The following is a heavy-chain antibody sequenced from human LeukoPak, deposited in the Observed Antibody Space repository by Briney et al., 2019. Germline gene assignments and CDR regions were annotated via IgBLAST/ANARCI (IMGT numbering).Heavy chain of an antibody. V-gene: IGHV4-4*07. CDR1: GGSISSYY. Sequence: SETLSLTCTVSGGSISSYYWSWVRQPAGKGLEWIGRIYTSGSTNYNPSLKSRVTMSVDTSKNQLSLKLSSVTAADAAVYYCAREVTTGIASAGRVDYWGQGTLVTVSS. CDR3: AREVTTGIASAGRVDY. D-gene: IGHD6-13*01. CDR2: IYTSGST. J-gene: IGHJ4*02.